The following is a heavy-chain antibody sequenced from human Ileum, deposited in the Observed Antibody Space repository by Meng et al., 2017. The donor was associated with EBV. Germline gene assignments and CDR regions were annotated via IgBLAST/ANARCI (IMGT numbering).Heavy chain of an antibody. D-gene: IGHD3-10*01. CDR2: IHDSGST. Sequence: QVQLQQWGAGLLKPSETLSLTCTVSGGSISSGGYYWSWIRQHPGKGLEWIGYIHDSGSTYYNPSLKSRVTISADTSKNQFSLKLSSVTAADTAVYYCARAAYGSGSPLGESWFDPWGQGTLVTVSS. J-gene: IGHJ5*02. V-gene: IGHV4-31*03. CDR3: ARAAYGSGSPLGESWFDP. CDR1: GGSISSGGYY.